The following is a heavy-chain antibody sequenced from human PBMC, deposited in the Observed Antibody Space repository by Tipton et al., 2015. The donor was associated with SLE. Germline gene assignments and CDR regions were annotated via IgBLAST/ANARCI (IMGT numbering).Heavy chain of an antibody. CDR2: IYYRGST. Sequence: TLSLTCTVSGGSISSSSYYWGWIRQPPGKGLEWIGRIYYRGSTYYNPSLKSRGTISVDTSKNQFSLKLGSVTAADTAVYYCARWLLHIGWFDPWGQGTLVTVSA. D-gene: IGHD5-18*01. J-gene: IGHJ5*02. CDR1: GGSISSSSYY. V-gene: IGHV4-39*01. CDR3: ARWLLHIGWFDP.